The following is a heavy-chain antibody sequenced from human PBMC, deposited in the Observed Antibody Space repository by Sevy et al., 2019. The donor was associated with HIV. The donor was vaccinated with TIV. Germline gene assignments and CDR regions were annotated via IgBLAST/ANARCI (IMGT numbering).Heavy chain of an antibody. V-gene: IGHV3-30*04. CDR3: AMSRFLEWLSSAAFDI. J-gene: IGHJ3*02. CDR2: RASDGSNK. D-gene: IGHD3-3*01. CDR1: GFVFSSYA. Sequence: GGSLRLSCTASGFVFSSYAMHWVRQAPGKGLEWVAFRASDGSNKNYADSVKGGFTLSRDNFKLTLYLQMNSLGAEDTAVYYCAMSRFLEWLSSAAFDIWGQGTMFTVSS.